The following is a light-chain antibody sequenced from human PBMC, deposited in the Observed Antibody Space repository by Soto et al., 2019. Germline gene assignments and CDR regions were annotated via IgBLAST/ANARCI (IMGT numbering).Light chain of an antibody. V-gene: IGKV3-11*01. J-gene: IGKJ5*01. CDR1: QSVSSS. CDR3: QQRTNWRIT. CDR2: DTS. Sequence: IVLPQSPATLSFSPGERATLSCRASQSVSSSLAWYQQKPGQSPRLLIYDTSNRATGIPARFSGSGSGTDFTLTISSLEPEDFAVYYCQQRTNWRITFGQGTRLEIK.